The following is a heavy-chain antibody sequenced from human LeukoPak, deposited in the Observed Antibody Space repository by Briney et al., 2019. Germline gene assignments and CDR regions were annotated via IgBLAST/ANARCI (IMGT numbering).Heavy chain of an antibody. D-gene: IGHD3-10*01. CDR3: ATGSLWFGELVADY. CDR2: ISGYNGNT. V-gene: IGHV1-18*01. Sequence: GASVKVSCKASGYTFTTYNINWVRQAPGQGLEWMGWISGYNGNTNYAQKLQGRVTMTRDMSTSTVYMELSSLRSEDTAVYYCATGSLWFGELVADYWGQGTLVTVSS. CDR1: GYTFTTYN. J-gene: IGHJ4*02.